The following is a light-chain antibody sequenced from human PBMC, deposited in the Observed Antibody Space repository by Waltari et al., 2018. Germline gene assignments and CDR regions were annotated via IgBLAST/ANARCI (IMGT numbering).Light chain of an antibody. CDR1: QAISSY. J-gene: IGKJ4*01. V-gene: IGKV1-27*01. CDR2: AAS. Sequence: DIQMTQSPSSLSASVGDRVTINCRASQAISSYLAWYQQKPGKVPKLLIYAASTLQSWVPSRFSGTGSGTDFTLTISSLQPEDVATYYCQQYNSAPPLTFGGGTKVEIK. CDR3: QQYNSAPPLT.